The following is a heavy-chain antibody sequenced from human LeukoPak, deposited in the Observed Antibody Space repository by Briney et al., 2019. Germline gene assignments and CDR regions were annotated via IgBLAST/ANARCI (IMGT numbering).Heavy chain of an antibody. CDR3: ARQPDYYDSSGYYPFDY. Sequence: GESLKISCKGSGYSFTSYWIGWVRQMPGKGLEWMGIIYPGDSDTRYSPSFQGQVTISADKSISTAYLQWSSLKASDTAMYYCARQPDYYDSSGYYPFDYWGQRTLVTVSS. CDR1: GYSFTSYW. V-gene: IGHV5-51*01. J-gene: IGHJ4*02. CDR2: IYPGDSDT. D-gene: IGHD3-22*01.